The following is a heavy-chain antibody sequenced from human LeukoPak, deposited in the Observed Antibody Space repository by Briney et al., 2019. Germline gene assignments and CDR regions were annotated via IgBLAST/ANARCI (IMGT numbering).Heavy chain of an antibody. CDR3: ARSTGSTMFIDY. Sequence: PSETLSLTCTVPGGSISPYYWSWIRQPPGKGLEWLGYIYYSGNTDYSPSLNSRVAISVDTSKNQFSLKLSSVTAADTAVYYCARSTGSTMFIDYWGQGTLVTVSS. V-gene: IGHV4-59*01. D-gene: IGHD3-10*02. CDR1: GGSISPYY. CDR2: IYYSGNT. J-gene: IGHJ4*02.